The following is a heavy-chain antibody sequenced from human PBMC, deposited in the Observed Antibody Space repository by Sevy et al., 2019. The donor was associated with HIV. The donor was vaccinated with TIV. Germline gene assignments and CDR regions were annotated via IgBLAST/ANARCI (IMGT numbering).Heavy chain of an antibody. J-gene: IGHJ5*02. CDR2: INESGIT. Sequence: PSETLSLTCGVHDGSFSGYYWNWIRQLPGKGLEWIGEINESGITYYNPSLKSRVTISVDTSKKQFSLKLNSVTAADTAVYLCARSPPVVVVPGAPSWFDPWGQGTLVTVSS. D-gene: IGHD2-2*01. CDR1: DGSFSGYY. CDR3: ARSPPVVVVPGAPSWFDP. V-gene: IGHV4-34*01.